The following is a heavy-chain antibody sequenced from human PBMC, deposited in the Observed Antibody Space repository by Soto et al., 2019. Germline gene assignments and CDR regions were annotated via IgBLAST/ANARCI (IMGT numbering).Heavy chain of an antibody. Sequence: QVQLAESGGGVVQPGGSLRLSCVASGFTFSDYGIDWIRQAPGKGLEWVAVISHEGGTQYYADSVRGRFTVSRDNSKNILYLQMDSLRPEDTAVYFCAKEGSPKVSRWDDYWGQGTLVTVSS. CDR2: ISHEGGTQ. J-gene: IGHJ4*02. CDR3: AKEGSPKVSRWDDY. V-gene: IGHV3-30*18. CDR1: GFTFSDYG. D-gene: IGHD1-26*01.